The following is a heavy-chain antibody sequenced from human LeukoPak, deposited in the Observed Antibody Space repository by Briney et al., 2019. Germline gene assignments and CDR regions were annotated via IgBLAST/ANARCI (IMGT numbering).Heavy chain of an antibody. CDR2: VYHSGST. CDR1: GDSISTNHW. CDR3: ARGPYYYDSSGYKASDY. J-gene: IGHJ4*02. Sequence: SETLSLTCAVSGDSISTNHWWSWVRQPPGKGLEWIGEVYHSGSTNYNPSLKSRVTISVDTSKNQFSLKLSSVTAADTAVYYCARGPYYYDSSGYKASDYWGQGTLVTVSS. D-gene: IGHD3-22*01. V-gene: IGHV4-4*02.